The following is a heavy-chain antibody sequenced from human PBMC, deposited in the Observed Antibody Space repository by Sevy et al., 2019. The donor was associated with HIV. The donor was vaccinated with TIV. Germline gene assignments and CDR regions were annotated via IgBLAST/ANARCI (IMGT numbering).Heavy chain of an antibody. Sequence: GGSLRLSCAASGFTFSSYAMHWVRQAPGKGLEWVAVISYDGSNKYYADSVKGRFTISRDNSKNTLYLQMNSLRAEDTAVYYCARANVLRYSDCPINPDDAFDIWGQGTMVTVSS. V-gene: IGHV3-30-3*01. CDR3: ARANVLRYSDCPINPDDAFDI. D-gene: IGHD3-9*01. CDR2: ISYDGSNK. CDR1: GFTFSSYA. J-gene: IGHJ3*02.